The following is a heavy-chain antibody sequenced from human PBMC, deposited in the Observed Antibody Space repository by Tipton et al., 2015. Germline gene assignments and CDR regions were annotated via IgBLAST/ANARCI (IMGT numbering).Heavy chain of an antibody. CDR2: INSDGSST. Sequence: GSLRLSCAGSGFTFSPYWMHWVRQAPGKGLVWVSRINSDGSSTSYADSVKGRFTISRDNAKNTLYLQMNSLRAEDTAVYYCARGGGGYSYGAFDYWGQGTLVTVSS. CDR3: ARGGGGYSYGAFDY. J-gene: IGHJ4*02. V-gene: IGHV3-74*01. CDR1: GFTFSPYW. D-gene: IGHD5-18*01.